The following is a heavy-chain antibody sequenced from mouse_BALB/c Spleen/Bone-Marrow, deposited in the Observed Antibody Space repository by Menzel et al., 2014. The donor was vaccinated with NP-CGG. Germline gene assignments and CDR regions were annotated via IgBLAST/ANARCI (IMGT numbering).Heavy chain of an antibody. V-gene: IGHV2-9*02. Sequence: QVQLQQSGPGLVAPSQSLSITCTVSGFSLTSYGVHWVRQPPGKGLEWLGVIWAGGSTNYNSALMSRLSISKDNSKSQVFLKMNSLQTDYTAMYYCARYYLYAMDYWGQGTSVTVSS. D-gene: IGHD1-1*02. CDR2: IWAGGST. CDR3: ARYYLYAMDY. J-gene: IGHJ4*01. CDR1: GFSLTSYG.